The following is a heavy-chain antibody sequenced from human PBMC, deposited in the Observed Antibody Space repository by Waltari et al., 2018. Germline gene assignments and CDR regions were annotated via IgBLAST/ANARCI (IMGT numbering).Heavy chain of an antibody. CDR1: VFTFTKAC. V-gene: IGHV3-15*01. J-gene: IGHJ4*02. CDR3: TTDLSVSRERQYYFDY. Sequence: EVQLVESGGGLVKPGGSLRLSCAASVFTFTKACMHWVRQFPGRGLEWIGRIRTKTEDVTMDYGASAKVRLTISSDDAKNTLYLKMNSLKIEDTAVYFCTTDLSVSRERQYYFDYWCQGTLVTVSS. D-gene: IGHD3-16*01. CDR2: IRTKTEDVTM.